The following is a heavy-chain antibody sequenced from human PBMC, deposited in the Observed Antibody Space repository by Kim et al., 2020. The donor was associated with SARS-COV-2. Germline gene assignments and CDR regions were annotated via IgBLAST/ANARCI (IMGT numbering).Heavy chain of an antibody. CDR1: GYTFTSYD. J-gene: IGHJ6*02. D-gene: IGHD3-9*01. Sequence: ASVKVSCKASGYTFTSYDINWVRQATGQGLEWMGWMNPNSGNTGYAQKFQGRVTMTRNTSISTAYMELSSLRSEDTAVYYCARVAEYYDILTGYYEGFGYYYYGMDVWGQGTTVTVSS. CDR2: MNPNSGNT. CDR3: ARVAEYYDILTGYYEGFGYYYYGMDV. V-gene: IGHV1-8*01.